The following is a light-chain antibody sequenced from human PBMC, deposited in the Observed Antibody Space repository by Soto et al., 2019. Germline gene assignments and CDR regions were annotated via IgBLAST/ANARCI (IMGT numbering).Light chain of an antibody. CDR2: NVN. V-gene: IGLV2-14*03. J-gene: IGLJ2*01. CDR3: SSYTNTNPVV. Sequence: QSVLTQVASVSGSPGQSITISCTGTSSDVGGYDYVSWYQQHPGKAPKLMIYNVNYRPSGVSDRFSGSKSGDTASLTISGLQAEDEANYYCSSYTNTNPVVFGGGTKLTVL. CDR1: SSDVGGYDY.